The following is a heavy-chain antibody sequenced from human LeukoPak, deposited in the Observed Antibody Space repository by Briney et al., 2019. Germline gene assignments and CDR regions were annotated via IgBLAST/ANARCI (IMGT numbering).Heavy chain of an antibody. V-gene: IGHV3-74*01. J-gene: IGHJ5*02. Sequence: QAGGSLRLSCAASGFTFNKYWMHWVRQIPGKELVWVSLINTDGSKTAYADSVKGRFTISRDNAKNTVYLHMNSLTAEDTAVYYCARDPNRITIFGAVSWGRGAPVTVSS. D-gene: IGHD3-3*01. CDR2: INTDGSKT. CDR1: GFTFNKYW. CDR3: ARDPNRITIFGAVS.